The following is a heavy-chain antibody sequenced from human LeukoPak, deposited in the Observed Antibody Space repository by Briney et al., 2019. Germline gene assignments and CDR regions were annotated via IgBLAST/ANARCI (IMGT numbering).Heavy chain of an antibody. V-gene: IGHV3-23*01. CDR2: ISGSGGST. J-gene: IGHJ4*02. CDR3: AKGHNYYDSSGYYHY. Sequence: GGSLRLSCAASGFTFSSYAMSWVRQAPGKGLEWVSAISGSGGSTYYADSVKSRFAISRDNSKNTLYLQMTSLRAEDTAEYYCAKGHNYYDSSGYYHYWGQGTLVTVPS. CDR1: GFTFSSYA. D-gene: IGHD3-22*01.